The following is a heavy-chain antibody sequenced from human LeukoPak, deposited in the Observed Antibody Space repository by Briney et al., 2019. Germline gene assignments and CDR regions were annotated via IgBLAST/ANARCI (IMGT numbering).Heavy chain of an antibody. CDR3: ARVSWFPGTSYYYMDV. CDR1: GGSFSGYY. D-gene: IGHD1-1*01. Sequence: SETLSLTCAVYGGSFSGYYWSWIRQPPGKGLEWIGYVYYSGSTNYNPSLKSRVTISVDTSKNQFSLRLSSVTAADTAVYYCARVSWFPGTSYYYMDVWGKGTTVTVSS. V-gene: IGHV4-59*01. CDR2: VYYSGST. J-gene: IGHJ6*03.